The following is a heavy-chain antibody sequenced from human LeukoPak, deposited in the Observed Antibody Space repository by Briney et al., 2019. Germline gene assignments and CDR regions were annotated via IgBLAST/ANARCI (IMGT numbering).Heavy chain of an antibody. D-gene: IGHD1-26*01. CDR3: ARVVGATRLEYWYMDV. Sequence: SETLSLTCTVSGGSTSSSSYYWGWIRQPPGKGLEWIGSIYYSGSTYYNPSLKSRVTISVDTSKNQFSLKLSSVTAADTAVYYCARVVGATRLEYWYMDVWGKGTTVTVSS. CDR2: IYYSGST. J-gene: IGHJ6*03. CDR1: GGSTSSSSYY. V-gene: IGHV4-39*07.